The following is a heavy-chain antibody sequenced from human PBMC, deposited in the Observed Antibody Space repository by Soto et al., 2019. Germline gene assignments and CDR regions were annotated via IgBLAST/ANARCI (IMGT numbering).Heavy chain of an antibody. J-gene: IGHJ6*02. CDR2: IIPIFGTA. D-gene: IGHD4-17*01. CDR3: ARKSVTVTTHYYYYGMDV. Sequence: SVKVSCKASGGTFSSYAISWVRQAPGQGLEWMGGIIPIFGTANYAQKFQGRVTITADESTSTAYMELSSLRSEDTAVYYCARKSVTVTTHYYYYGMDVWGQGATVTVYS. CDR1: GGTFSSYA. V-gene: IGHV1-69*13.